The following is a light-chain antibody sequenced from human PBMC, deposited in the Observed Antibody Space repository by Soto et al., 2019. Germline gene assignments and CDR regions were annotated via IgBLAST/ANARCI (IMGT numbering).Light chain of an antibody. J-gene: IGKJ1*01. Sequence: DIQMTQSPFSLSASVGDRVTITCRASQSISSYLCWYQQKPGKAPKVLIYAASSLQSGVPSRFSGSGSGTDFTLTISSLQPEDFATYYCQQSYSTLWTFGQGTKVEIK. V-gene: IGKV1-39*01. CDR3: QQSYSTLWT. CDR2: AAS. CDR1: QSISSY.